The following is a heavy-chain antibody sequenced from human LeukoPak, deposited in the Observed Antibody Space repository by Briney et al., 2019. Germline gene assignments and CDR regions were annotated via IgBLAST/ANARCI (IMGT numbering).Heavy chain of an antibody. J-gene: IGHJ5*02. V-gene: IGHV1-46*01. CDR2: INPSGSST. CDR3: ARDNSVGDYAWWFDP. CDR1: GYAFTRHY. Sequence: ASVKVSCKASGYAFTRHYMHWGRQAPGQGLEWMGLINPSGSSTIYAQKFQGRVTMTRDMSTSTDYMELSSLRSEDTAVYYCARDNSVGDYAWWFDPWGQGTLVTVSS. D-gene: IGHD1-26*01.